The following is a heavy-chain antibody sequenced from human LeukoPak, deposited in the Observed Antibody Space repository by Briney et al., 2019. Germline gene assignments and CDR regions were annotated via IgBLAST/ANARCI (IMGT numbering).Heavy chain of an antibody. CDR3: ARAGYSYGYTFDY. CDR1: GFTFSSYE. CDR2: IYSGGST. D-gene: IGHD5-18*01. V-gene: IGHV3-66*01. J-gene: IGHJ4*02. Sequence: GGSLRLSCAASGFTFSSYEMNWVRQAPGKGLEWVSVIYSGGSTYYADSVKGRFTISRDNSKNTLYLQMNSLRAEDTAVYYCARAGYSYGYTFDYWGQGTLVTVSS.